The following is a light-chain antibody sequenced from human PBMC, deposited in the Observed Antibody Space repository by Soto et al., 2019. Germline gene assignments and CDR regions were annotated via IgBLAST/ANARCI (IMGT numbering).Light chain of an antibody. J-gene: IGKJ5*01. CDR3: QQYGSSWIT. CDR2: GAS. V-gene: IGKV3-20*01. CDR1: QSVPNNF. Sequence: EIVLTQSPGTLSLSPGERATLSCRTSQSVPNNFLGWYQQKPRQAPSLLIYGASKSATGIPDRFSGSGSGTDFTVTISRLEPEDFAMYYCQQYGSSWITFGQGTRLEIK.